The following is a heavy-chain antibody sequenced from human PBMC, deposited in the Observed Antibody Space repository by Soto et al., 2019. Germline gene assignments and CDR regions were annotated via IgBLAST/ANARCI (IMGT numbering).Heavy chain of an antibody. CDR2: IWNDGSNK. V-gene: IGHV3-33*01. CDR1: GFTFSSYG. D-gene: IGHD3-22*01. J-gene: IGHJ4*02. CDR3: ARDYDSSGYPRYYFDY. Sequence: QVQLVESGGGVVQPGRSLRLSCAASGFTFSSYGMHWVRQAPGKGLEWVAVIWNDGSNKYYADSVKCRFTISRDNSKNTLDLEMNSLRAEDTAVYYCARDYDSSGYPRYYFDYWGQGTLVTVSS.